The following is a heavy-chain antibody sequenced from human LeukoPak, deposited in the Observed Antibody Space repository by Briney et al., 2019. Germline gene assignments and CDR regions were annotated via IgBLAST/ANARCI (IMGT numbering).Heavy chain of an antibody. Sequence: GGSLRLSCAASGFTFSSYWMSWVRQAPGKGLEWVANIKQDESEKYVDSLKGRFTISRDNAKNSLYLRMNSLRAEDTAVYYCARDKIEGPTKLDYWGQGILVTVSS. V-gene: IGHV3-7*01. J-gene: IGHJ4*02. D-gene: IGHD1-1*01. CDR2: IKQDESEK. CDR1: GFTFSSYW. CDR3: ARDKIEGPTKLDY.